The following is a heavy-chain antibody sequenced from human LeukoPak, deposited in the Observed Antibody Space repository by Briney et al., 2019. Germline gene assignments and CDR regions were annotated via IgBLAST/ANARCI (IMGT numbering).Heavy chain of an antibody. CDR2: IYSGGST. Sequence: GGSLRLSCAASGFTFSSYAMHWVRQAPGKGLEWVSVIYSGGSTYYADSVKGRFTISRDNSKNTLYLQMNSLRAEDTAVYYCARGNEYYDFWSGYFYWGQGTLVTVSS. V-gene: IGHV3-66*01. CDR3: ARGNEYYDFWSGYFY. D-gene: IGHD3-3*01. CDR1: GFTFSSYA. J-gene: IGHJ4*02.